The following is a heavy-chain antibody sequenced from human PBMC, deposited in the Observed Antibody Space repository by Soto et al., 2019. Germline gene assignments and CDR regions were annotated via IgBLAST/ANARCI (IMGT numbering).Heavy chain of an antibody. D-gene: IGHD5-12*01. CDR2: INAGNGNT. CDR1: GYTFTSYA. CDR3: ARGPLRNWFDP. V-gene: IGHV1-3*01. Sequence: QVQLVQSGAEVKKPGASVKVSCKASGYTFTSYAMHWVRQAPGQRLEWMGWINAGNGNTKYSQKFQGRVTITKNTSASTAYMELNSLRSEDTAVYYCARGPLRNWFDPWGQGTLVTVSS. J-gene: IGHJ5*02.